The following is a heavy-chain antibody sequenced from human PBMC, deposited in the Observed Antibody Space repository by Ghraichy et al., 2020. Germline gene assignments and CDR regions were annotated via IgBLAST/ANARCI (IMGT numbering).Heavy chain of an antibody. Sequence: GGSLRLSCAASGFTFSSYEMNWVRQAPGKGLEWVSYISSSGTTIFYADSVKGRFTISRDNAKNSLYLQMNSLRAEDTAVYYCARDTVTAHEAMVQDNYFDYWGQGTLVTVSS. D-gene: IGHD3-10*01. CDR1: GFTFSSYE. V-gene: IGHV3-48*03. CDR2: ISSSGTTI. CDR3: ARDTVTAHEAMVQDNYFDY. J-gene: IGHJ4*02.